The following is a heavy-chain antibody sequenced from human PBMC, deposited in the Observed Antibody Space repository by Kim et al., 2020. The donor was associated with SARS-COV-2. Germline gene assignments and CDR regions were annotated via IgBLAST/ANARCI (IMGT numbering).Heavy chain of an antibody. CDR2: IYVGDSDA. CDR3: ARRVEVAIGFDAFDI. Sequence: GESLKISCKGSGHSFTTNWIAWVRQMPGKGLEWMGIIYVGDSDARYSPSFQGQVTISADKSIRTAYLQWSSLKASDTSMYFCARRVEVAIGFDAFDIWGQGTMVTVSS. V-gene: IGHV5-51*01. D-gene: IGHD2-15*01. J-gene: IGHJ3*02. CDR1: GHSFTTNW.